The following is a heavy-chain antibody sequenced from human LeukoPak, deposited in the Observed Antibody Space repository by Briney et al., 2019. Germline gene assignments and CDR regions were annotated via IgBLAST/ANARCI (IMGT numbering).Heavy chain of an antibody. CDR2: IYTSGST. Sequence: SETLSLTCTVSGGSISSYYWSWIRQPAGKGLEWIGRIYTSGSTNYNPSLKSRVTISVDTSKNQFSLKLSSVTAADTAVYYCARGARYSSSWERREYYFDYWGQGTLVTVSS. CDR3: ARGARYSSSWERREYYFDY. V-gene: IGHV4-4*07. D-gene: IGHD6-13*01. J-gene: IGHJ4*02. CDR1: GGSISSYY.